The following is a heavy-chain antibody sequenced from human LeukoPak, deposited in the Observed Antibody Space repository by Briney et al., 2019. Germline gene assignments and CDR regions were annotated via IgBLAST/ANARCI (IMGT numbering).Heavy chain of an antibody. J-gene: IGHJ3*02. CDR2: ISSSSYI. V-gene: IGHV3-21*01. Sequence: GGSLRLSCAASGFTFSSYSMNWVRQAPGKGLEWVSSISSSSYIYYADSVKGRFTISRDNAKNSLYLQMNSLRAEDTAVYYCASHDYGDPIPFDIWGQGTMVTVSS. CDR1: GFTFSSYS. D-gene: IGHD4-17*01. CDR3: ASHDYGDPIPFDI.